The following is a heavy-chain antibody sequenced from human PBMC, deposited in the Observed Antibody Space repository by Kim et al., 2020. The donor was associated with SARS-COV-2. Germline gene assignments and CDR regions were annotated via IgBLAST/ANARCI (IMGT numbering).Heavy chain of an antibody. CDR1: GYTFTGYY. D-gene: IGHD3-22*01. CDR2: INPNSGGT. J-gene: IGHJ5*02. CDR3: ARRASITIVVVVYNWFDP. Sequence: ASVKVSCKASGYTFTGYYMHWVRQAPGQGLEWMGWINPNSGGTNYAQKFQGRVTMTRDTSISTAYMELSRLRSDDTAVYYCARRASITIVVVVYNWFDPWRQGNLVTVS. V-gene: IGHV1-2*02.